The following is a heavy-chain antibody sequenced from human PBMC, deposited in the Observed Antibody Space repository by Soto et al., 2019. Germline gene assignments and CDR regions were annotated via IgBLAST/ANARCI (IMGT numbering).Heavy chain of an antibody. J-gene: IGHJ4*02. CDR3: AREGSYYDSSGYYDGDY. V-gene: IGHV1-46*01. CDR2: INPSGGST. CDR1: GYTFTSYY. Sequence: QVQLVQSGAEVKKPGASVKVSCKASGYTFTSYYMHWVRQAPGQGLEWMGIINPSGGSTSYAQKFKGRVTMTRDTSTSTVYMELSSLRSEDTAVYYCAREGSYYDSSGYYDGDYWGQGTLVTVSS. D-gene: IGHD3-22*01.